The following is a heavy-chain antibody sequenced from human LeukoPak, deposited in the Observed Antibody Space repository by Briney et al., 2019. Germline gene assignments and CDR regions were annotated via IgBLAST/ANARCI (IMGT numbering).Heavy chain of an antibody. CDR2: IYYSGST. Sequence: SETLSLTCTVSGGSISSYYWSWIRQPPGKGLEWIGYIYYSGSTNYNPSLKSRVTISVDTSKNQFSLKLSSVTAADTAVYYCARRYSSGWYGWAFDIWGQGTMVTVSS. CDR1: GGSISSYY. V-gene: IGHV4-59*08. D-gene: IGHD6-19*01. J-gene: IGHJ3*02. CDR3: ARRYSSGWYGWAFDI.